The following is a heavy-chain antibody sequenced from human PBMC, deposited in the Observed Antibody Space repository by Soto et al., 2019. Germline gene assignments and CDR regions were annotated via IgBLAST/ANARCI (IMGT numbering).Heavy chain of an antibody. J-gene: IGHJ4*02. CDR3: ARDQGVVIIKDH. CDR2: IWYDGTRK. V-gene: IGHV3-33*08. Sequence: QVQLVESGGGVVQPGRSLRLSCAASGFTFRNHAMHWVRQAPGKGLEWVGLIWYDGTRKYYADSVKGRFTISRDNSKNTLYLEMNSLRVEDTAIYYCARDQGVVIIKDHWGQGTLVTVSS. D-gene: IGHD2-8*01. CDR1: GFTFRNHA.